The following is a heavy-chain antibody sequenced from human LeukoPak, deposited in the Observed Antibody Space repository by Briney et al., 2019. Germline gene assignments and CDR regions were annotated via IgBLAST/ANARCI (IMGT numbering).Heavy chain of an antibody. CDR1: GDSVSGTTYY. CDR3: ARLSKGRYFDYIFES. D-gene: IGHD3-9*01. J-gene: IGHJ4*02. V-gene: IGHV4-39*01. CDR2: IYYTGST. Sequence: SETLSLTCTVSGDSVSGTTYYWGWIRQPPGKGLEWMANIYYTGSTYSNPSLKSRVSMSVDTSKNQFSLKMSSLTAADTAVYFCARLSKGRYFDYIFESWGQGTLVTVSS.